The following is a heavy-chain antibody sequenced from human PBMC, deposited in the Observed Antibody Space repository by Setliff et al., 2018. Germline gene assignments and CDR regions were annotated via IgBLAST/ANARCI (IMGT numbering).Heavy chain of an antibody. D-gene: IGHD3-22*01. J-gene: IGHJ4*02. CDR3: AKELIEVMMTGLEF. Sequence: PGGSLRLSCAASGFTFSNHGMHWVRQAPGKGLEWVAFIRHDGNNKYYKDSVRGRFTISRDNSKNTVYLQMNNPRPEDTAVYYCAKELIEVMMTGLEFWGQGTMVTVSS. CDR1: GFTFSNHG. V-gene: IGHV3-30*02. CDR2: IRHDGNNK.